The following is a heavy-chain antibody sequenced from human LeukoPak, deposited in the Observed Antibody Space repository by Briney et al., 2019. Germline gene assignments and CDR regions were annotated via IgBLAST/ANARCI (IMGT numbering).Heavy chain of an antibody. V-gene: IGHV6-1*01. CDR1: GDSVSSNSAA. Sequence: SQTLSLTCAISGDSVSSNSAAWNWIRQSPSRDLEWLGRTYYRSKWYNDYAVSVKSRITINPDTSKNQFSLQLNSVTPEDTAVYYCARRRLSDSGYDSDAFDIWGQGTMVTVSS. J-gene: IGHJ3*02. CDR2: TYYRSKWYN. CDR3: ARRRLSDSGYDSDAFDI. D-gene: IGHD5-12*01.